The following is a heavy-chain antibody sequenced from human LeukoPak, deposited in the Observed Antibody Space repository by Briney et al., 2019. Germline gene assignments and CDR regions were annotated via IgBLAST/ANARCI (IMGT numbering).Heavy chain of an antibody. CDR3: ARDNRKVVPAANIYYYYMDV. CDR1: GYTFTGYY. D-gene: IGHD2-2*01. V-gene: IGHV1-2*02. CDR2: INPNSGGT. J-gene: IGHJ6*03. Sequence: ASVKVSCKASGYTFTGYYMHWMRQAPGQGLEWMGWINPNSGGTNYAQKFQGRVTMTRDTSISTAYMELSRLRSDDTAVYYCARDNRKVVPAANIYYYYMDVWGKGTTVTVSS.